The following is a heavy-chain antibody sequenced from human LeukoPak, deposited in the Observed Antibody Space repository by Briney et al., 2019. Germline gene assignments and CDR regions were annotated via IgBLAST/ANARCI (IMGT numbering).Heavy chain of an antibody. D-gene: IGHD3-10*01. CDR3: ARGGCYYGSGSYLYYYYMDV. CDR2: IYYSGST. J-gene: IGHJ6*03. Sequence: SETLSLTCTVSGGSISSYYWSWIRQPPGKGLEWIGYIYYSGSTNYNPSLKSRVTISVDTSKNQFSLKLSSVTAADTAVYYCARGGCYYGSGSYLYYYYMDVWGKGTTVTVSS. CDR1: GGSISSYY. V-gene: IGHV4-59*01.